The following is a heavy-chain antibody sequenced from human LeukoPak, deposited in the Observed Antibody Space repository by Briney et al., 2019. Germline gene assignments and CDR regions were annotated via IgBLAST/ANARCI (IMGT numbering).Heavy chain of an antibody. CDR1: GFTFSSYG. CDR3: ARDPTHITMIVPHAHDY. Sequence: PGRSLRLSCAASGFTFSSYGMHWVRQAPGKGLEWVAVISYDGSNKYYVDSVKGRFTISRDNAKNSLYLQMNSLRAEDTAVYYCARDPTHITMIVPHAHDYWGQGTLVTVSS. V-gene: IGHV3-30*03. J-gene: IGHJ4*02. CDR2: ISYDGSNK. D-gene: IGHD3-22*01.